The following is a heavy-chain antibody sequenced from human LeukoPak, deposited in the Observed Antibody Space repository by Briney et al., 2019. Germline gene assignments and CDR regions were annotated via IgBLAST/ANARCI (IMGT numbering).Heavy chain of an antibody. D-gene: IGHD4-17*01. V-gene: IGHV1-18*01. Sequence: RASVKVPCKASGYTFTSYGISWVRQAPGQGLEWMGWISAYNGNTNYAQKLQGRVTMTTDTSTSTAYMELRSLRSDDAAVYYCARGKVTTGSWFDPWGQGTLVTVSS. CDR1: GYTFTSYG. CDR2: ISAYNGNT. CDR3: ARGKVTTGSWFDP. J-gene: IGHJ5*02.